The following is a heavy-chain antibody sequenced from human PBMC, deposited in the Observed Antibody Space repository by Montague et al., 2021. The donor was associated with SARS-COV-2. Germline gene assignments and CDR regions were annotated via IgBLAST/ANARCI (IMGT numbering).Heavy chain of an antibody. D-gene: IGHD1-26*01. CDR2: IWYDGSNK. CDR3: AKEGIVALDY. V-gene: IGHV3-33*06. CDR1: GFTFSSYG. J-gene: IGHJ4*02. Sequence: SLRLSCAASGFTFSSYGMHWVRQAPGKGPEWVAVIWYDGSNKYYADSVKGRFTISRDNSKNTLYLQMNSLRAEDTAVYYCAKEGIVALDYWGQGTLVTVSS.